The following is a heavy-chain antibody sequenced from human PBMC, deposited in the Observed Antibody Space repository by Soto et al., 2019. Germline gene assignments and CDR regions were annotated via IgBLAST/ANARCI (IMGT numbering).Heavy chain of an antibody. V-gene: IGHV1-69*08. Sequence: QVQLVQSGAEVKKPGSSVKVSCKSSGGTFSSYTISWVRQAPGQGLEWMGRIIPILGIANYAQKFQGRVTITADKSTSTAYMELSSLRSEDTAVHYCARDLQTDYYSYGMDVWGQGTTVTVSS. CDR1: GGTFSSYT. CDR2: IIPILGIA. D-gene: IGHD2-21*02. J-gene: IGHJ6*02. CDR3: ARDLQTDYYSYGMDV.